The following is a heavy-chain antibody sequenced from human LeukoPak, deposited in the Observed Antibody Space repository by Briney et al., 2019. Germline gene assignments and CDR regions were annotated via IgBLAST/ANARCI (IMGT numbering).Heavy chain of an antibody. CDR1: GFTFSSYW. J-gene: IGHJ4*02. V-gene: IGHV3-74*01. Sequence: GGSLRLSCAASGFTFSSYWMHWVRQAPGKGLVWVSRINSDGSSTSYADSVKGRFTISRDNAKNTLYLQMNSLRAEDTAVYYCARRDPPSLYGDYYLFDYWGQGTLVTVSS. CDR2: INSDGSST. CDR3: ARRDPPSLYGDYYLFDY. D-gene: IGHD4-17*01.